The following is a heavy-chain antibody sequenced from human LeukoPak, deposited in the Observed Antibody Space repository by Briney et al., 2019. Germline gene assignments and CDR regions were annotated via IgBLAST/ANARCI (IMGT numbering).Heavy chain of an antibody. J-gene: IGHJ5*02. D-gene: IGHD6-13*01. V-gene: IGHV3-30-3*01. CDR2: ISYDGSNK. CDR3: ARGESIAAANWFDP. Sequence: GGSLRLSCAASGFTFSSYAMHWVRQAPGKGLEWVAVISYDGSNKYYADSVKGRFTISRDNSKNTLYLQMNSLRAEDTAVYYCARGESIAAANWFDPWGQGTLVTVSS. CDR1: GFTFSSYA.